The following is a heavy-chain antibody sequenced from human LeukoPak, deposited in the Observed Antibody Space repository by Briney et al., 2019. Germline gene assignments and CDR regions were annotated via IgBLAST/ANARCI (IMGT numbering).Heavy chain of an antibody. J-gene: IGHJ4*02. Sequence: GGSLGLSCAASGFTFSSYSMNWVRQAPGKGLEWLSYISSSSSTIYYADSVKGRFTISRDDAKNSLYLQMNSLRDEDTAVYYCAREAPGAHNHFDYWGQGTLVTVSS. CDR2: ISSSSSTI. CDR3: AREAPGAHNHFDY. V-gene: IGHV3-48*02. D-gene: IGHD1-26*01. CDR1: GFTFSSYS.